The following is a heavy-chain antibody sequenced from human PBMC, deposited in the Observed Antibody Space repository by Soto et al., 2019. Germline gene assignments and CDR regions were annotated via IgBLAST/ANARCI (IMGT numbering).Heavy chain of an antibody. CDR3: ANPLGVRGVMRRFSAY. J-gene: IGHJ4*02. CDR1: GFTFSSYA. CDR2: ISGSGGST. Sequence: GSLRRSCAASGFTFSSYAMSWVRQAPGKGLEWVSAISGSGGSTYYADSVKGRFTISRDNSKNTLYLQMNSLRAEDTAVYYCANPLGVRGVMRRFSAYWGQGTLVTVSS. D-gene: IGHD3-10*01. V-gene: IGHV3-23*01.